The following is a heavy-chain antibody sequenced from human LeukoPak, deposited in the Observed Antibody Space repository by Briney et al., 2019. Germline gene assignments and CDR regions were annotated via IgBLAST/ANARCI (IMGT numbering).Heavy chain of an antibody. CDR3: AREDPRAAVGDS. D-gene: IGHD6-19*01. J-gene: IGHJ4*02. Sequence: GGSLRLSCGASGFTFSRYAMSWVRQAPGKGLQWVSEIGGSGGAIYYADSVKGRFTISRDNAKNSLYLQMNSLRVEDTAVYFCAREDPRAAVGDSWGQGTLVTVSS. CDR2: IGGSGGAI. CDR1: GFTFSRYA. V-gene: IGHV3-23*01.